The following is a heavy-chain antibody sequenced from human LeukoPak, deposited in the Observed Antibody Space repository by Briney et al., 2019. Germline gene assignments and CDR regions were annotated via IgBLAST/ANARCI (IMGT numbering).Heavy chain of an antibody. V-gene: IGHV3-23*01. CDR1: GFTFNNYA. CDR3: ATSRYFLESLDY. Sequence: GGSLRLSCAASGFTFNNYAMSWVRQAPGKGLQWVSGISGSGGATYYADSVKRRFTISRDNSKDTLYLQMNSLRAEDTAVYYCATSRYFLESLDYWGQGTLVTVSS. CDR2: ISGSGGAT. J-gene: IGHJ4*02. D-gene: IGHD3-3*01.